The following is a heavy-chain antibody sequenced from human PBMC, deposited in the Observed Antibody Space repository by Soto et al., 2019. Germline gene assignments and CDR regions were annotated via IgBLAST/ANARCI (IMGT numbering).Heavy chain of an antibody. CDR3: ARDGMTTGNT. CDR1: GVSVRSYT. CDR2: VFSSVSA. J-gene: IGHJ4*02. V-gene: IGHV4-4*07. Sequence: LSLTCIVSGVSVRSYTWSWVRQPANKGLEWIGRVFSSVSATYNPSLKSRVSISMDTPENRISLKLDSVTAADAGVYFCARDGMTTGNTWGPGTLVTVSS. D-gene: IGHD3-9*01.